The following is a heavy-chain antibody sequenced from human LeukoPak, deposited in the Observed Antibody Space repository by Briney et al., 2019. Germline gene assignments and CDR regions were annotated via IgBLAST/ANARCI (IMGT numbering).Heavy chain of an antibody. CDR3: AATRGRWGPFDI. V-gene: IGHV1-2*02. Sequence: ASVKVSCKASGYTFTGYYMHWVRQAPGQGLEWMGWINPNSGGTNYAQKFQGRVTMTRDTSISTAYMELSRLRSDDTAVYYCAATRGRWGPFDIWGQGTLVTVSS. J-gene: IGHJ3*02. CDR2: INPNSGGT. D-gene: IGHD3-10*01. CDR1: GYTFTGYY.